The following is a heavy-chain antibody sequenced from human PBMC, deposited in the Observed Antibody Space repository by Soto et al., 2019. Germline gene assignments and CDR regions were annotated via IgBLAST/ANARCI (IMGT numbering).Heavy chain of an antibody. V-gene: IGHV1-69*01. Sequence: QVQVVQSGVEVRRPGSSVKVSCTASGDTFKNCVISWVRQAPGQGLEWMGGIIPLFGTTDFAQRFQGRLTITTDESTTTAYMELSSLRSEATATYYCAAELGFGKLSVVWGQGTTVLVSS. CDR3: AAELGFGKLSVV. J-gene: IGHJ6*02. D-gene: IGHD3-10*01. CDR1: GDTFKNCV. CDR2: IIPLFGTT.